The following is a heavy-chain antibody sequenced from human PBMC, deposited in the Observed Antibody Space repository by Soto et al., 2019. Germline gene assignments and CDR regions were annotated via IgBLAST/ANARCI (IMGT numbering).Heavy chain of an antibody. CDR2: ISYDGSNK. V-gene: IGHV3-30-3*01. CDR3: ARATGTNYYYYGMDV. D-gene: IGHD1-1*01. CDR1: GFTFSSYA. Sequence: QVQLVESGGGVVQPGRSLRLSCAASGFTFSSYAMHWVRQAPGKGPEWVAVISYDGSNKYYADSVKGRFTISRDNSKNTLYLQMNSLRAEDTAVYYCARATGTNYYYYGMDVWGQGTTVTVSS. J-gene: IGHJ6*02.